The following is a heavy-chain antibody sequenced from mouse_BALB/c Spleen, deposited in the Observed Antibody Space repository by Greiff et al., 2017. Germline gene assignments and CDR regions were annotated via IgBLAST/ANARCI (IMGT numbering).Heavy chain of an antibody. CDR2: IDPETGGT. V-gene: IGHV1-15*01. J-gene: IGHJ4*01. CDR1: GYTFTDYE. CDR3: TRYGNYRYAMDY. Sequence: QVQLQQSGAELVRPGASVTLSCKASGYTFTDYEMHWVKQTPVHGLEWIGAIDPETGGTAYNQKFKGKATLTADKSSSTAYMELRSLTSEDSAVYYCTRYGNYRYAMDYWGQGTSVTVSS. D-gene: IGHD2-1*01.